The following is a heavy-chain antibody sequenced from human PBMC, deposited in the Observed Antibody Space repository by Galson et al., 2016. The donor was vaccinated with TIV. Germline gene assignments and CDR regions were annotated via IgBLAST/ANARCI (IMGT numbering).Heavy chain of an antibody. CDR1: GFTIIDYY. CDR2: ISGGGGST. V-gene: IGHV3-23*01. CDR3: AKIDSSGYNYGGRFVY. Sequence: SLRLSCAASGFTIIDYYMTWVRQAPGKGLEWISAISGGGGSTYHTDSVKGRFTISRDNSKNTVFLQMNSLRAEDTAVYYCAKIDSSGYNYGGRFVYWGQGTLATVSS. J-gene: IGHJ4*02. D-gene: IGHD3-22*01.